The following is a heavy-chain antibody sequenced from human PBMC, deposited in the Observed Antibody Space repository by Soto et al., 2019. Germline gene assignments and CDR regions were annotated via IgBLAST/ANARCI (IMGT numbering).Heavy chain of an antibody. J-gene: IGHJ5*02. CDR3: ARVVVAAPVENWFDP. D-gene: IGHD2-15*01. V-gene: IGHV4-31*03. CDR1: GGSISSGGYY. Sequence: KTSETLSLTCTVSGGSISSGGYYWSWILQHPGKGLEWIGYIYYSGSTYYNPSLKSRVTISVDTSKNQFSLKLSSVTAADTAVYYCARVVVAAPVENWFDPWGQGTLVTVSS. CDR2: IYYSGST.